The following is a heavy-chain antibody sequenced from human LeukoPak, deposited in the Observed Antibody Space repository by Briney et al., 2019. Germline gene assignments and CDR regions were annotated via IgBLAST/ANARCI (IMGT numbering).Heavy chain of an antibody. CDR1: GGSISSGSYY. Sequence: SETLSLTCTVSGGSISSGSYYWSWIRRPAGKGLEWIGRIYTSGSTNYNPSLKSRVTISVDTSKNQFSLKLSSVTAADTAVYYCARLKKGFTFDYWGQGTLVTVSS. CDR2: IYTSGST. CDR3: ARLKKGFTFDY. V-gene: IGHV4-61*02. J-gene: IGHJ4*02.